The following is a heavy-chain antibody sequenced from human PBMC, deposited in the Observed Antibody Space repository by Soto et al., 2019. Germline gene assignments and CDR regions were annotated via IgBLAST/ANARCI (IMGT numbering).Heavy chain of an antibody. J-gene: IGHJ4*02. Sequence: ASVKVSCKASGGTFSSYAISWVRQAPGQGLEWMGGIIPIFGTANYAQKFQGRVTITADESTSTAYMELSSLRSEDTAVYYCARGSRYSGYDFDYFDYWGQGTLVTVSS. CDR1: GGTFSSYA. CDR2: IIPIFGTA. D-gene: IGHD5-12*01. V-gene: IGHV1-69*13. CDR3: ARGSRYSGYDFDYFDY.